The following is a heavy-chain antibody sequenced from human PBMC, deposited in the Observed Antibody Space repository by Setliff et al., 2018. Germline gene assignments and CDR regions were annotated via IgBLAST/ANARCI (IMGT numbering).Heavy chain of an antibody. V-gene: IGHV1-2*04. J-gene: IGHJ6*02. D-gene: IGHD3-10*01. CDR1: GYTFTSYG. Sequence: ASVKVSCKASGYTFTSYGISWVRQAPGQGLEWMGIINPSGGTNYAQKFQGWVTMTRDTSISTAYMELSRLRSDDTAVYYCARGTLWFGEPYYGMDVWGQGTTVTVSS. CDR2: INPSGGT. CDR3: ARGTLWFGEPYYGMDV.